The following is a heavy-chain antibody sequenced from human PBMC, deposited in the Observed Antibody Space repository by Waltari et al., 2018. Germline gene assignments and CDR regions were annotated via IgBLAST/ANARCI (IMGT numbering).Heavy chain of an antibody. CDR3: SRDPTGIHFYYGMDV. Sequence: QVQLQESGPGLVKPSETLSLTCTVSGGSVSSYYWSWIRQPAGKGLEWIGRIYTSGSTNYNPSLMSRVTMSVDRSQNQFSLRLESVTAADTAVYYCSRDPTGIHFYYGMDVWGQGITVTVSS. CDR1: GGSVSSYY. D-gene: IGHD1-20*01. V-gene: IGHV4-4*07. CDR2: IYTSGST. J-gene: IGHJ6*02.